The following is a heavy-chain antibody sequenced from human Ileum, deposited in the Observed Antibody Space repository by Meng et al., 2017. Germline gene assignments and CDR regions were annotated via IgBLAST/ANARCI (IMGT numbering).Heavy chain of an antibody. CDR2: INPYNGNT. Sequence: QGQLVQARAEVNKPAASGKGACKAIGYTFTSSSISWVRQAPGQGRGWMGWINPYNGNTNYAKKVQGRLTVTTDTSTSTAYMALRSLRSADTAVYYIGRGDSSNRGFDYWGQGTLVTVSS. CDR1: GYTFTSSS. J-gene: IGHJ4*02. V-gene: IGHV1-18*01. D-gene: IGHD6-19*01. CDR3: GRGDSSNRGFDY.